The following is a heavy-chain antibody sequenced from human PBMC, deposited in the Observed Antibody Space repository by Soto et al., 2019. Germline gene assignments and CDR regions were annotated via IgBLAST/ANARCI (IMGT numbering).Heavy chain of an antibody. J-gene: IGHJ3*02. V-gene: IGHV3-23*01. CDR3: AKDRGSGDYGVNAVDI. CDR2: ISGRGGNT. Sequence: EVQLLESGGGLVQPGGSLRLSCAASGFTFSIFAMSWVRQAPGKGLEWVSTISGRGGNTYYADSVKGRFTISRDNSKNTLNLQMNGLRGEDTDVYYCAKDRGSGDYGVNAVDIWGQGTMVTVSS. CDR1: GFTFSIFA. D-gene: IGHD4-17*01.